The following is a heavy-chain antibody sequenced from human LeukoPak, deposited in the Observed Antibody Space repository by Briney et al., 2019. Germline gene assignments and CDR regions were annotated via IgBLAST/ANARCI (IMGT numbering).Heavy chain of an antibody. CDR1: GGSFSGSY. D-gene: IGHD3-22*01. J-gene: IGHJ4*02. CDR3: ARYYDSSGSGDYYFDY. Sequence: SETLSLTYAVYGGSFSGSYWNWIRQPPGKGLEWIGEVNHSGSTHYNPSLKSRVTISVDTSRNQFSLKLSSVTAADTAVYYCARYYDSSGSGDYYFDYWGQGTLVTVSS. CDR2: VNHSGST. V-gene: IGHV4-34*01.